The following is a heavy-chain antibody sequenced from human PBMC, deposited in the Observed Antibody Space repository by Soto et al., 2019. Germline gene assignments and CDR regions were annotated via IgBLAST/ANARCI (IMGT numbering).Heavy chain of an antibody. D-gene: IGHD5-12*01. J-gene: IGHJ4*02. CDR2: IYYSGST. Sequence: SETLSLTCTVSGGSISSNDYYYNWIRQPPGKGLEWIGYIYYSGSTSYNPSLKSRVTISLDTSKNQFSLKLTSVTAADTAMYYCARGRDGYNYGLKYWGQGTLVTVSS. CDR1: GGSISSNDYY. CDR3: ARGRDGYNYGLKY. V-gene: IGHV4-30-4*01.